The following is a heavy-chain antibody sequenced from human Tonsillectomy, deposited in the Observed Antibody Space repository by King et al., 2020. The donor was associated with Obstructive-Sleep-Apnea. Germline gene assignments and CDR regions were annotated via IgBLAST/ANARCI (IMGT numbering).Heavy chain of an antibody. CDR3: ARDVKGAADY. J-gene: IGHJ4*02. D-gene: IGHD1-26*01. V-gene: IGHV3-48*04. CDR2: ISSSSSTI. CDR1: GFTFSSYS. Sequence: VQLVESGGGLVQPGGSLRLSCAASGFTFSSYSMNWVRQAPGKGLEWVSYISSSSSTIYYADSVKGRFTISRDNANNSLYLQMNSLRAEDTAVYYCARDVKGAADYWGQGTLVTVSS.